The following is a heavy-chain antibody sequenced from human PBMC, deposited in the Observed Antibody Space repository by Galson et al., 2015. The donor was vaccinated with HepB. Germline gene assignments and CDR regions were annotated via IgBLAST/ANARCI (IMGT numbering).Heavy chain of an antibody. V-gene: IGHV6-1*01. CDR3: ARGGVAINAFDI. J-gene: IGHJ3*02. CDR1: GDSVSSNSAA. CDR2: TYYRSKWYN. Sequence: CAISGDSVSSNSAAWNWIRQSPSRGLEWLGRTYYRSKWYNDYALSVKSRITINPDTSKNQFSLQLNSVTPEDTAVYYCARGGVAINAFDIWGQGTMVTVSS. D-gene: IGHD2-21*01.